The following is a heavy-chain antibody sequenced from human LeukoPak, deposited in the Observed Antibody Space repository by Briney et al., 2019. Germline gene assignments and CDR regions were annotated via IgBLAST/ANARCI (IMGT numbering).Heavy chain of an antibody. CDR3: ARDGVEFYNWFDP. Sequence: GGSLRLSCAASGFTFSSYGMHWVRQAPGKGLEWVAFIHYDGTNEYYADSVKGRFTISRDNAKNTLYLQMNSLRAEDTAVYYCARDGVEFYNWFDPWGQGTLVTVSS. J-gene: IGHJ5*02. V-gene: IGHV3-30*02. CDR1: GFTFSSYG. CDR2: IHYDGTNE. D-gene: IGHD2-21*01.